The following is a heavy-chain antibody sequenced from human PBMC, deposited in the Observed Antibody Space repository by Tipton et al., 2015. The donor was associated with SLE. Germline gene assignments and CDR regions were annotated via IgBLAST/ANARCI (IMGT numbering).Heavy chain of an antibody. V-gene: IGHV4-38-2*01. D-gene: IGHD3-10*01. J-gene: IGHJ4*02. CDR3: ARASRQGTHYFDY. CDR2: VYHSRST. Sequence: TLSLTCGVSGFSIRSTYYWAWLRQPPGKGLEWIGNVYHSRSTYYNPSLKSQASISVDASKNQFSLKLTSVTAADTAVYYCARASRQGTHYFDYWGQGALVFVSS. CDR1: GFSIRSTYY.